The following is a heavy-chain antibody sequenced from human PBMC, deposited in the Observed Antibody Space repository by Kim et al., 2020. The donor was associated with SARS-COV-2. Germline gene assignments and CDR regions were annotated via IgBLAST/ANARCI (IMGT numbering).Heavy chain of an antibody. Sequence: GSTDYDPSLNSRVTITVDTSKNQLSLRLTAVTAADTAVYYCTVGSGWITDVGGRGTLVTVSS. V-gene: IGHV4-59*01. D-gene: IGHD3-10*01. CDR3: TVGSGWITDV. J-gene: IGHJ2*01. CDR2: GST.